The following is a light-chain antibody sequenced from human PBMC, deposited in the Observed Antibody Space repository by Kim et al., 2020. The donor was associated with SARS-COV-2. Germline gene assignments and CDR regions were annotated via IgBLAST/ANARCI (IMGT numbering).Light chain of an antibody. Sequence: EIVMTQSPATLSVSPGERVTLSCRASQSVSSNSAWYQHKPGQAPRFLIYGASTRATGIPARFSGSGSGTEFTLTISSLQSEDFAVYYCQQYNDWPRTFGQGTKVDIK. J-gene: IGKJ1*01. CDR3: QQYNDWPRT. CDR2: GAS. CDR1: QSVSSN. V-gene: IGKV3-15*01.